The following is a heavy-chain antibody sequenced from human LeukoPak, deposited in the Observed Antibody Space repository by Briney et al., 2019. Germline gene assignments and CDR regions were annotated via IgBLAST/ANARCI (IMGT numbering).Heavy chain of an antibody. D-gene: IGHD6-19*01. Sequence: ASVTVSCKASGYTFTSYGISWVRQAPGQGLEWMGWISAYNGNTNYAQKLQGRVTMTTDTSTRTAYMELRSLRSDDTAVYYCARDSSGWYPKSFDYWGQGTLVTVSS. CDR2: ISAYNGNT. CDR1: GYTFTSYG. CDR3: ARDSSGWYPKSFDY. J-gene: IGHJ4*02. V-gene: IGHV1-18*01.